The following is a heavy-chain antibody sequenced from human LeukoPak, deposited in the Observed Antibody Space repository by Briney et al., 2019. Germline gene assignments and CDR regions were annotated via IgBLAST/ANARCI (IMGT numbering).Heavy chain of an antibody. V-gene: IGHV1-69*01. CDR3: ARAGYGDSSGYYVGIFDY. CDR1: GGTFSNYA. Sequence: ASVKVSCKASGGTFSNYAISWVRQAPGQGLEWMGGIIPIFGTANYAQKFQGRVTITADESTSTAYMELSSLRSEDTAVYYCARAGYGDSSGYYVGIFDYWGQGTLVTVSS. D-gene: IGHD3-22*01. J-gene: IGHJ4*02. CDR2: IIPIFGTA.